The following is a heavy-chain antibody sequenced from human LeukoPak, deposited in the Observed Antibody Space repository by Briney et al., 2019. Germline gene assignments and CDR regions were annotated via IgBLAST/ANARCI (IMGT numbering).Heavy chain of an antibody. J-gene: IGHJ5*01. CDR2: IATTGAT. CDR1: GFTFSSYD. D-gene: IGHD1-7*01. Sequence: GGSLRLSCAASGFTFSSYDMHWVRQGIGKGLEWVSGIATTGATFYAGSVKGRFTISRENAKKSSYLQMNDLRGGDTAVYYCARGGELGFHSWAQGALVPVSS. CDR3: ARGGELGFHS. V-gene: IGHV3-13*01.